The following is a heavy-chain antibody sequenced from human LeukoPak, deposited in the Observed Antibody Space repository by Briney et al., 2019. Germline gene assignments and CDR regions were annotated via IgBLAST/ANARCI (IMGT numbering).Heavy chain of an antibody. D-gene: IGHD2-8*01. CDR3: AGDSSPDIVLMVYAIPSHFDY. J-gene: IGHJ4*02. CDR1: GFTFSSYS. CDR2: ISSSRSYI. Sequence: GGSLRLSCAASGFTFSSYSMNWVRQATGKGLEWVSSISSSRSYIYYADSVKGRFTISRDNAKNSLYLQMNSLRAEDTAVYYCAGDSSPDIVLMVYAIPSHFDYWGQGTLVTVSS. V-gene: IGHV3-21*01.